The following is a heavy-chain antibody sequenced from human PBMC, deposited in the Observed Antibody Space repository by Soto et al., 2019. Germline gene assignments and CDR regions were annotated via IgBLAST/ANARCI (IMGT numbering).Heavy chain of an antibody. V-gene: IGHV4-30-4*01. Sequence: SETLSLTCTVSGGSISSGDYYWSWNRQPPGKGLEWIGYNYYSGSTFYNPSLKSRVTISVATSKNQFSLKLISVTAAATAVKYSPSTACYGNCYYYCYGYFDIWGHGTLVTVSS. D-gene: IGHD3-22*01. CDR1: GGSISSGDYY. CDR3: PSTACYGNCYYYCYGYFDI. CDR2: NYYSGST. J-gene: IGHJ2*01.